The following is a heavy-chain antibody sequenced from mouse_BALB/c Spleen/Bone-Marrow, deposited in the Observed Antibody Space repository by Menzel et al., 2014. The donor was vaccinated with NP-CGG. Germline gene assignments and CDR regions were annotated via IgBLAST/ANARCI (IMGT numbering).Heavy chain of an antibody. CDR3: ARQITTVDYAMDY. Sequence: VKVVDSGAELARPGASVKMSCKASGYTFTSYWMHWVKQRPGQGLEWIGYINPSTGYTEYNQKFKDKATLTADKSSSTAYMQLSSLTSEDSAVYYCARQITTVDYAMDYWSQGTSVTVSS. CDR2: INPSTGYT. J-gene: IGHJ4*01. D-gene: IGHD1-1*01. CDR1: GYTFTSYW. V-gene: IGHV1-4*01.